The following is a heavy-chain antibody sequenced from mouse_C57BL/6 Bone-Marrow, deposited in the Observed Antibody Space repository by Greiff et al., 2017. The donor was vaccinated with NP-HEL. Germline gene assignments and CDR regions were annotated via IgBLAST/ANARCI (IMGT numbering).Heavy chain of an antibody. J-gene: IGHJ1*03. CDR2: IDSETGGT. CDR3: TRWDGNNHYGYFDV. Sequence: QVQLQQSGAELVRPGASVTLSCKASGYTFTDYEMHWVKQTPVHGLEWIGAIDSETGGTAYNQNFKGKAILTAAKSSGTADMELRSLTSEDSAGDSCTRWDGNNHYGYFDVWGTGTTVTGSS. V-gene: IGHV1-15*01. D-gene: IGHD2-1*01. CDR1: GYTFTDYE.